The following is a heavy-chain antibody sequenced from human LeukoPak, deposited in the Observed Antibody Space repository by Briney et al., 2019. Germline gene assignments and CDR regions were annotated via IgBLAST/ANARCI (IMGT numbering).Heavy chain of an antibody. D-gene: IGHD6-13*01. CDR3: ASTLRRGFIAAHFDY. CDR1: RFTFSSYA. V-gene: IGHV4-34*01. Sequence: GSLRLSCAASRFTFSSYAMSWVRQPPGKGLEWIGEVNHSGSTNYNPSLKSRVTISVDTSKNQFSLKLSSVTAADTAVYYCASTLRRGFIAAHFDYWGQGTLVTVSS. J-gene: IGHJ4*02. CDR2: VNHSGST.